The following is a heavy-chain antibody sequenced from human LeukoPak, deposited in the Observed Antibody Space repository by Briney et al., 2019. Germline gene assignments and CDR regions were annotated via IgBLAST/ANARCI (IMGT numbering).Heavy chain of an antibody. CDR1: GGSISSYY. Sequence: SETLSLTCTVSGGSISSYYWSWIRQPPGKGLEWIGYIYYSGSTNYNPSLKSRVTISVDTSKNQFSLKLSSVTAANTAVYFCAREAPSTSYNWFDPWGQGTLVTVSS. V-gene: IGHV4-59*01. CDR3: AREAPSTSYNWFDP. D-gene: IGHD2-2*01. CDR2: IYYSGST. J-gene: IGHJ5*02.